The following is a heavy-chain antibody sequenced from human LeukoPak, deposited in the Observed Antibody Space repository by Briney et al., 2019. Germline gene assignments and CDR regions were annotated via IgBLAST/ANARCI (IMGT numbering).Heavy chain of an antibody. V-gene: IGHV3-74*01. CDR3: GRAPSEIGGYYPEYFRL. CDR1: GFTFTTYR. D-gene: IGHD3-22*01. CDR2: IKSDGST. J-gene: IGHJ1*01. Sequence: GGSLRLSCAPSGFTFTTYRMHWVRHAPGKGLVWVSRIKSDGSTNYADSVKGRFTISRDNAKNTLSLQMNSLRPDDTGVHPGGRAPSEIGGYYPEYFRLWGQGTLVTVSS.